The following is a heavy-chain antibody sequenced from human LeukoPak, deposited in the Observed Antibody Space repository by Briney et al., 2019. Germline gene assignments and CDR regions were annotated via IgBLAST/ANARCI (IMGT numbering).Heavy chain of an antibody. CDR3: ASFAWLSRATYSFALDV. CDR2: IVPVVEIT. CDR1: GGTFIDYG. V-gene: IGHV1-69*04. Sequence: SVKVSCKASGGTFIDYGFAWFRQAPGQGLEWMGRIVPVVEITNYAQPFHDRVTITADKTTSTTYMELSSLRSEDTAVYFCASFAWLSRATYSFALDVWGQGTTVAVSS. D-gene: IGHD3-9*01. J-gene: IGHJ6*02.